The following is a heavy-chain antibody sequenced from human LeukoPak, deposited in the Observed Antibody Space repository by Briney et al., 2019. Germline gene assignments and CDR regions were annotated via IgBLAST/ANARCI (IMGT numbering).Heavy chain of an antibody. CDR3: ARHGNGDGYNSDFDY. CDR1: GYSFTSYW. Sequence: GESLKISCKGSGYSFTSYWIVWVRQMPGKGLEWMGIIYPGDSDTRYSPSFQGQVTISADKSISTAYLQWSSLKASDTAMYYCARHGNGDGYNSDFDYWGQGTLVTVSS. D-gene: IGHD5-24*01. CDR2: IYPGDSDT. V-gene: IGHV5-51*01. J-gene: IGHJ4*02.